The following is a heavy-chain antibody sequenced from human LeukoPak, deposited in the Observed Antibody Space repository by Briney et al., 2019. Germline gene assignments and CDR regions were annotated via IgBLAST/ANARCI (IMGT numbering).Heavy chain of an antibody. J-gene: IGHJ6*02. CDR1: GGSISSSSYY. Sequence: SETLSLTCTVSGGSISSSSYYWGWIRQPPGKGLEWIGSIYYSGSTYYNPSLKSRVTISVDTSENQFSLKLSSVTAADTAVYYCARDTKSYSSSWTYYYYGMDVWGQGTTVTVSS. D-gene: IGHD6-13*01. V-gene: IGHV4-39*07. CDR2: IYYSGST. CDR3: ARDTKSYSSSWTYYYYGMDV.